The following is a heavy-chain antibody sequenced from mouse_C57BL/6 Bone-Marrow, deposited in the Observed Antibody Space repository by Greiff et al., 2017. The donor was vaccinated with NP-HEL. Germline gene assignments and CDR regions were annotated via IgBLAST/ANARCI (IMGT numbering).Heavy chain of an antibody. J-gene: IGHJ2*01. CDR2: IDPSDSYT. CDR1: GYTFTSYW. CDR3: ARDWSDYFDY. Sequence: VQLQQPGAELVKPGASVKLSCKASGYTFTSYWMQWVKQRPGQGLEWIGEIDPSDSYTNYNQKFKGKATLTVDTSSSTAYMQLSSLTSEDSAVYYCARDWSDYFDYWGQGTTLTVSS. V-gene: IGHV1-50*01.